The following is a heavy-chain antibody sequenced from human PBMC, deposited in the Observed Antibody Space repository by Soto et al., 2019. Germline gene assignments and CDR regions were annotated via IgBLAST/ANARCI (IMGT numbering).Heavy chain of an antibody. CDR3: ARLPTSLGSGIFHSSSWYYFDY. CDR1: GGSISSYY. J-gene: IGHJ4*02. D-gene: IGHD6-13*01. V-gene: IGHV4-59*08. CDR2: IYYSGST. Sequence: SETLSLTCIVSGGSISSYYWSWIRQPPGKGLEWIGYIYYSGSTNYNPSLKSRVTISVDTSKNQFSLKLSSVTAADTAVYYCARLPTSLGSGIFHSSSWYYFDYWGQGTLVTVSS.